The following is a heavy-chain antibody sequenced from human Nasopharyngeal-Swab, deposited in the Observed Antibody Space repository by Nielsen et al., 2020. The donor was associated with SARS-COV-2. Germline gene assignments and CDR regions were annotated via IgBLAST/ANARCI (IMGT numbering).Heavy chain of an antibody. CDR3: AKEGGGGNYLYYYYYGMDV. CDR2: ISGNGGTT. J-gene: IGHJ6*02. D-gene: IGHD1-26*01. Sequence: WIRQPPGKGLEWVSVISGNGGTTYYADSVKGRFTISRDNCQNTLFLQMNSLRAEDTAVYYCAKEGGGGNYLYYYYYGMDVWGQGTTVTVSS. V-gene: IGHV3-23*01.